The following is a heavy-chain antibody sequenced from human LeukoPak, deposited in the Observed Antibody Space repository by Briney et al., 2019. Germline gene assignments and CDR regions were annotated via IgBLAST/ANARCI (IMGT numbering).Heavy chain of an antibody. J-gene: IGHJ4*02. Sequence: GGSLRLSCAASGFTFSGYAMHWVRQAPGKGLEYVSAISSNGGSTYYANSVKGRFTIFRDNSKNTLYLQMGSLRDEDMAVYYCARPGYCSGGSCYDDYWGQGALVTVS. D-gene: IGHD2-15*01. CDR2: ISSNGGST. CDR1: GFTFSGYA. CDR3: ARPGYCSGGSCYDDY. V-gene: IGHV3-64*01.